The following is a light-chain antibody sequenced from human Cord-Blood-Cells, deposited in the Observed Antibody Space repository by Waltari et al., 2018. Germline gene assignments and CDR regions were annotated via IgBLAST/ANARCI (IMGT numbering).Light chain of an antibody. J-gene: IGKJ4*01. V-gene: IGKV3-11*01. CDR1: QSVSSY. CDR2: DAS. Sequence: EIVLTQSPATLSLSPGERATLSCRASQSVSSYLAWYQQKHGQAPRLLIYDASNRATGIPARFIGSESGTDFTLTISSLEPEAFAVYYCQQRSNWLTFGGGTNVEIK. CDR3: QQRSNWLT.